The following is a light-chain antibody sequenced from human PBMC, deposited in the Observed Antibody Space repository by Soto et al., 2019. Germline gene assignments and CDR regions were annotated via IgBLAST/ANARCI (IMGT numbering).Light chain of an antibody. Sequence: QSVLTQPPSVSVAPGQRVTSSCTGSSSNIGAGYDLHWYQQLPGTAPKLLIYDNSNRPSGVPDRFSGSKSGTSASLAITGLQAEDEADYYCQSYDSSLSAYVFGTGTKVTVL. CDR3: QSYDSSLSAYV. CDR1: SSNIGAGYD. J-gene: IGLJ1*01. V-gene: IGLV1-40*01. CDR2: DNS.